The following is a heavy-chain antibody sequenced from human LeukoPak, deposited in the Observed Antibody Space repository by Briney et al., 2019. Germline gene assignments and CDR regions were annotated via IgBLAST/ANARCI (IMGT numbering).Heavy chain of an antibody. Sequence: GESLRLSCIASGFTFDTFAMSWGRQAPGKGLEWVSGIGNTETYYADSVKGRFTISRDNSKSTIYLHMNNLRAEDTALYYCARDGQAFNSNWDYFEYWGQGTPVTVSS. V-gene: IGHV3-23*01. CDR3: ARDGQAFNSNWDYFEY. J-gene: IGHJ4*02. D-gene: IGHD7-27*01. CDR2: IGNTET. CDR1: GFTFDTFA.